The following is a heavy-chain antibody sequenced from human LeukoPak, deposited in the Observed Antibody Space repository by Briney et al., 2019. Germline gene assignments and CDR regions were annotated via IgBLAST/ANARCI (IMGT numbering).Heavy chain of an antibody. CDR3: ARVVRKSRGYSYGYSPRWFDP. D-gene: IGHD5-18*01. J-gene: IGHJ5*02. CDR1: GGSFSGYY. CDR2: INHSGST. V-gene: IGHV4-34*01. Sequence: SETLSLTCAVYGGSFSGYYWSGIRQPPGKGLEWMGEINHSGSTNYNPSLQSRVTISVDTTKNQFSLKLSSVTAADTAVYHCARVVRKSRGYSYGYSPRWFDPWGQGTLVTVSS.